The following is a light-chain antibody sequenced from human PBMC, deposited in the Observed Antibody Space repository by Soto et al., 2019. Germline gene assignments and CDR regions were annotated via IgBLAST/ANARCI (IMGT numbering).Light chain of an antibody. CDR1: SSDAGGYNY. CDR3: SSYTSSSFWV. V-gene: IGLV2-14*01. Sequence: QSALTQPASVSGSPGQSITISCTGTSSDAGGYNYVSWYQQHPGKAPKLMIYEVSNRPSGVSNRFSGSKSGNTASLTISGLQAEDEADYYCSSYTSSSFWVFGGGTKLTVL. J-gene: IGLJ3*02. CDR2: EVS.